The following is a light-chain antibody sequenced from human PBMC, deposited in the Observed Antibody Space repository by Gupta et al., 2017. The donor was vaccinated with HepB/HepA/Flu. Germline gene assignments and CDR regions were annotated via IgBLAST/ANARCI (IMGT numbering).Light chain of an antibody. J-gene: IGKJ1*01. CDR1: QNIRTS. CDR2: GVS. Sequence: EIVLTQSPATLALSPGERVTLSCRASQNIRTSLAWYQHKPGLAPRLLIYGVSNRATGVPARFAGSGSGTDFTLAISSLEPEDFAVYYCQQRSKWPRTFGQGTRVEI. CDR3: QQRSKWPRT. V-gene: IGKV3-11*01.